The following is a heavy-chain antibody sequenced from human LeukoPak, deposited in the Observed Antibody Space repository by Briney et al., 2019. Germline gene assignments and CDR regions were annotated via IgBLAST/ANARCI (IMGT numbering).Heavy chain of an antibody. V-gene: IGHV3-23*01. J-gene: IGHJ4*02. CDR1: GFTFSTTD. Sequence: PGGSLRLSCAAYGFTFSTTDMSWVRQAPGKGLEWVSGIVGSGGNTYYADFVKGRFTISRDNSKNTLYLQMDSLRDEDTDVYYCAKVGWANFWGQGTLVTVFS. D-gene: IGHD3-16*01. CDR3: AKVGWANF. CDR2: IVGSGGNT.